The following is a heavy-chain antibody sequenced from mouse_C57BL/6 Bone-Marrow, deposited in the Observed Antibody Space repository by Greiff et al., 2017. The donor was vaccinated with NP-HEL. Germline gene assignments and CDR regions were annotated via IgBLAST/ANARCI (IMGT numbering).Heavy chain of an antibody. Sequence: VKLMESGPELVKPGASVKISCKASGYAFSSSWMNWVKQRPGKGLEWIGRIYPGDGDTNYNGKFKGKATLTADKSSSTAYMQLSSLTSEDSAVYFCARRGGGSRYFDVWGTGTTVTVSS. J-gene: IGHJ1*03. V-gene: IGHV1-82*01. CDR2: IYPGDGDT. D-gene: IGHD1-1*01. CDR1: GYAFSSSW. CDR3: ARRGGGSRYFDV.